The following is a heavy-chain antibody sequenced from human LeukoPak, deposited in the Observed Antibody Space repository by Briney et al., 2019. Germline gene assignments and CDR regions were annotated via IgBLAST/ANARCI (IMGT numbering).Heavy chain of an antibody. D-gene: IGHD3-22*01. Sequence: GGSLRLSCAASGFTFSDYYMSWIRQAPGKGLEWVGRIKSKTDGGTTDYAAPVKGRFTISRDDSKNTLYLQMNSLKTEDTAVYYCTTATGDYDSSGYYYSLDYWGQGTLVTVSS. CDR2: IKSKTDGGTT. V-gene: IGHV3-15*01. J-gene: IGHJ4*02. CDR3: TTATGDYDSSGYYYSLDY. CDR1: GFTFSDYY.